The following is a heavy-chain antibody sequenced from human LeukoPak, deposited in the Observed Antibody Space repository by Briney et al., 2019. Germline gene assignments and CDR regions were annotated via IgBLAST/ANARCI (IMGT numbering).Heavy chain of an antibody. CDR3: ARVHPFPYNVDY. CDR2: IYPGDSDT. V-gene: IGHV5-51*01. Sequence: GESLKISCKGSGFSFTSYWIGWVRQMPGKGLEWMGLIYPGDSDTRYSPSFQGQVTTSADKSINTAYLQWISLNASDTAMYYCARVHPFPYNVDYWGQGTLVTVSS. D-gene: IGHD1-1*01. J-gene: IGHJ4*02. CDR1: GFSFTSYW.